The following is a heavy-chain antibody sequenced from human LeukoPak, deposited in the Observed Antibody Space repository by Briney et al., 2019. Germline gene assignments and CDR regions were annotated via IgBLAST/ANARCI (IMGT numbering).Heavy chain of an antibody. CDR3: ARDQRSSSGWYYFDY. D-gene: IGHD6-19*01. J-gene: IGHJ4*02. V-gene: IGHV1-46*01. Sequence: ASVKVSCKASGYTFTSYYMHWVRQAPGQGLEWMGIINPSGGSTSYAQKFQGRVTMTRDTSTSTVYVELSSLRSEDTAVYYCARDQRSSSGWYYFDYWGQGTLVTVSS. CDR1: GYTFTSYY. CDR2: INPSGGST.